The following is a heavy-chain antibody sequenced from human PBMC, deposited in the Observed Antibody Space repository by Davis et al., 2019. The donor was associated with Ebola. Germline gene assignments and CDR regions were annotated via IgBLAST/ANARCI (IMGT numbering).Heavy chain of an antibody. V-gene: IGHV1-18*01. CDR2: ISAYNGNT. D-gene: IGHD4-23*01. CDR3: VRERWQAVY. Sequence: ASVKVSCKASGYTFTSYGISWVRQAPGQGLEWMGWISAYNGNTNYAQKLQGRVTMTRNTSISTAYMELSSLKSEDTAVYYCVRERWQAVYWGQGTLVTVSS. J-gene: IGHJ4*02. CDR1: GYTFTSYG.